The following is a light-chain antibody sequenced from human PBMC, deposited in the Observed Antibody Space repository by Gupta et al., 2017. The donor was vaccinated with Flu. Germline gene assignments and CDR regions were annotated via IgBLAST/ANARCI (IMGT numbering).Light chain of an antibody. V-gene: IGKV3-20*01. Sequence: EIVLTQSPGTLSLSPGERATLSCRASQSVSSCYLAWYQQKAGPAPRLLIYGASSKATGIPDWFSGSGSRTDFTLTISRLEPEDFAVYYCQQYGSSPLYSFGQGTKLEIK. J-gene: IGKJ2*03. CDR2: GAS. CDR3: QQYGSSPLYS. CDR1: QSVSSCY.